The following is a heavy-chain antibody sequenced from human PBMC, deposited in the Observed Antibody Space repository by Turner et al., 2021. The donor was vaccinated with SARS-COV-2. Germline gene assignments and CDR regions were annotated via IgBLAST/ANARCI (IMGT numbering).Heavy chain of an antibody. CDR3: ARALLEDSSVGFDI. J-gene: IGHJ3*02. D-gene: IGHD3-3*01. CDR2: IKEDGSEK. V-gene: IGHV3-7*03. Sequence: EVQLVESGGGLAQPGGSLRLSCAASGFTVSSYWMSWVRQGPGKGLEWVANIKEDGSEKYYVDSVKGRFTISRDNAKNSLYVQMNSLRAEDTAVYYCARALLEDSSVGFDIWGQGTMVTISS. CDR1: GFTVSSYW.